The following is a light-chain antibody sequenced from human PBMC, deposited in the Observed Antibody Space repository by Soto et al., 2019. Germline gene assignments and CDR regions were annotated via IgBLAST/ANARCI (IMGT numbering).Light chain of an antibody. Sequence: EIVLTQSPGTLSLSPGERATLSCRASQSVSSSYLAWYQQKPGPAPRLLIYGASSRATGIPDRFSGSGSGTDFTLTISRLEPEDFAVYYCQQYGSSLLTFGQGTRLEIK. CDR3: QQYGSSLLT. CDR1: QSVSSSY. J-gene: IGKJ5*01. CDR2: GAS. V-gene: IGKV3-20*01.